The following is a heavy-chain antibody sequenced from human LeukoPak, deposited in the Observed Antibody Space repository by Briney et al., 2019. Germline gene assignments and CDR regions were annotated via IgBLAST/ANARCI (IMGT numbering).Heavy chain of an antibody. CDR3: AKWKYSNSGIDDY. J-gene: IGHJ4*02. D-gene: IGHD6-6*01. V-gene: IGHV3-23*01. CDR2: VSSNGAKT. CDR1: GFTFSSYA. Sequence: GGSLRLSCAASGFTFSSYAITWVRQAPGKGLEWVSAVSSNGAKTYYADSVKGRFTISRDNYKNMVFLQMNSLRAEDTAVYYCAKWKYSNSGIDDYWGQGILVTVSS.